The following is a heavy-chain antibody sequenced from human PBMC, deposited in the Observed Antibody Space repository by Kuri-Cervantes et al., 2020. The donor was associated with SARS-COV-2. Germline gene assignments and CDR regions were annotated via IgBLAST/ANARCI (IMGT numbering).Heavy chain of an antibody. J-gene: IGHJ6*03. D-gene: IGHD3-16*01. CDR2: IWYDGENE. V-gene: IGHV3-33*08. CDR3: ARGAANYYYMDV. CDR1: GFTFSNYV. Sequence: GESLKISCVASGFTFSNYVIHWVRQAPGKGLEWVAVIWYDGENEYYAGSVKGRFTISRDNSKNTVSLHMNSLRAEDTAMHYCARGAANYYYMDVWGKGTTVTVSS.